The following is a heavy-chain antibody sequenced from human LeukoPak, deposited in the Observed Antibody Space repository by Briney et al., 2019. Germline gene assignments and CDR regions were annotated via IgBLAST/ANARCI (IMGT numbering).Heavy chain of an antibody. Sequence: GGSLRLSCAASGFIFSSYWMSWVRQAPGKGLEWVSNIKQDGSEKYYVDSVKGRFTISRDNAKHSLYLQMNSLRAEDTAVYYCARDRLYGPPDYWGQGTLVTVSS. CDR3: ARDRLYGPPDY. J-gene: IGHJ4*02. D-gene: IGHD4-17*01. CDR1: GFIFSSYW. CDR2: IKQDGSEK. V-gene: IGHV3-7*01.